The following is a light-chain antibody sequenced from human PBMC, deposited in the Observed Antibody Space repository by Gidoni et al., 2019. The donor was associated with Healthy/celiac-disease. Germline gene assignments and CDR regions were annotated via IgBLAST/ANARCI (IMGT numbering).Light chain of an antibody. Sequence: EIVLTQSPATLSLSPGERANLSCRASQSVSSYLAWYQQKPGQAPRLLIYDASNRATGIPARFSGSGSGTDFILTISSLEPEDFAVYYCQQRSNWLTFGGGTKVEIK. J-gene: IGKJ4*01. V-gene: IGKV3-11*01. CDR2: DAS. CDR1: QSVSSY. CDR3: QQRSNWLT.